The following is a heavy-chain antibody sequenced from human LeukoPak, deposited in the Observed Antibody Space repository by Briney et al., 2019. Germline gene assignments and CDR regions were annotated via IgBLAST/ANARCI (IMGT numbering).Heavy chain of an antibody. CDR2: IKHSGST. V-gene: IGHV4-34*01. Sequence: SETLSLTCAVYGLSFSGYYWSWIRQPPGKGLEWLGEIKHSGSTNYNPSLKSRVTISVDTSKNQFSLKLSSVTAADTAVYYCARGQSCSSTSCYIIHSSRRHYFDYWGQGTLVTVSS. D-gene: IGHD2-2*02. CDR3: ARGQSCSSTSCYIIHSSRRHYFDY. J-gene: IGHJ4*02. CDR1: GLSFSGYY.